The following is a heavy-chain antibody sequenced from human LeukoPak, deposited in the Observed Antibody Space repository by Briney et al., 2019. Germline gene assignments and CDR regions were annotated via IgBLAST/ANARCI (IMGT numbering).Heavy chain of an antibody. CDR3: ARHVGYGGSYGEFDI. CDR2: IFYTGAT. V-gene: IGHV4-39*01. D-gene: IGHD1-26*01. J-gene: IGHJ3*02. CDR1: GGSINIINYY. Sequence: SETLSLTCTVSGGSINIINYYWGRIRQPPGKGLEWIGSIFYTGATYYNPSLKTRVTISVDTSKNQFSLKLSSVTAADTAVFYCARHVGYGGSYGEFDIWGQGTMVTVSS.